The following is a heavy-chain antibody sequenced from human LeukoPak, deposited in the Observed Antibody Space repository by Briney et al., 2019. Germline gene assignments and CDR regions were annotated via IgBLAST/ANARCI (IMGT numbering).Heavy chain of an antibody. CDR1: GYSFPFYW. CDR3: ARHGLCSGGICDLDF. Sequence: GESLKISCQGSGYSFPFYWVGWVRPMPGKGLEWMGVINPDDSDIIYGPSFEGQVTFSADVSINTVYLQWDSLKTSDTAMYYCARHGLCSGGICDLDFWGQGTQVTVSS. CDR2: INPDDSDI. D-gene: IGHD2-15*01. V-gene: IGHV5-51*01. J-gene: IGHJ4*02.